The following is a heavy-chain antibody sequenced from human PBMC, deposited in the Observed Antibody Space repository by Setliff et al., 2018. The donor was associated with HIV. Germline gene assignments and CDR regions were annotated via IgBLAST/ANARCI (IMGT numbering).Heavy chain of an antibody. CDR3: ARETQQSYNIVTGYNYYYGIDV. CDR1: GAAISSYY. J-gene: IGHJ6*02. CDR2: ITDSGNT. Sequence: SETLSLTCNVSGAAISSYYWTWIRQSPGNRLEWHGYITDSGNTNYNPSLRRRVTISADTSKNQVSLRLRSVTAADTAVYYCARETQQSYNIVTGYNYYYGIDVWGQGTTVTVSS. D-gene: IGHD3-9*01. V-gene: IGHV4-59*01.